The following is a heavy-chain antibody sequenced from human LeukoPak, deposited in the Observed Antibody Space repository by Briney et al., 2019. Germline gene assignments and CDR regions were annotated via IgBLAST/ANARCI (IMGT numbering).Heavy chain of an antibody. D-gene: IGHD3-22*01. J-gene: IGHJ3*02. CDR1: GFTFDDYA. V-gene: IGHV3-9*03. CDR3: AKGTYYYESSGYFTAAFDI. CDR2: ISWNSGNI. Sequence: GGSLRLSCAASGFTFDDYAMHWVRQAPGKGLEWVSGISWNSGNIGYADSVKGRFTISRDNVKNSLYLQMNSLRAEDMALYYCAKGTYYYESSGYFTAAFDIWGQGTIVTVSS.